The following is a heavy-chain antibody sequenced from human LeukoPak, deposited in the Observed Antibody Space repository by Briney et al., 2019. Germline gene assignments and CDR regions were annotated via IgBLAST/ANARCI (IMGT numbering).Heavy chain of an antibody. CDR1: GGSISSGSYY. V-gene: IGHV4-61*02. D-gene: IGHD3-9*01. CDR2: IYTSGRT. Sequence: SQTLSLTCTVYGGSISSGSYYWSWIRQPAGKGLEWIGRIYTSGRTNYNPSLKSRVTIPVDTSKNQFFLKLSSVTAADTAVYYCARVLGRYFDWYLSRADAFYIWGQGTMVTDSS. CDR3: ARVLGRYFDWYLSRADAFYI. J-gene: IGHJ3*02.